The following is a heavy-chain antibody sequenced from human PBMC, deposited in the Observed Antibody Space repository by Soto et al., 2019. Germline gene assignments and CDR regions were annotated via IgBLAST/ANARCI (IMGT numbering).Heavy chain of an antibody. D-gene: IGHD5-12*01. CDR3: ARGRSRYDQTSNYFDY. V-gene: IGHV3-30-3*01. J-gene: IGHJ4*02. Sequence: GGSLRLSCAASGFTFSSYAMHWVRQAPGKGLEWVAVISYDGSNKYYADSVKGRFTISRDNSKNTLYLQMNSLRAEDTAVYYCARGRSRYDQTSNYFDYWGQGTLVTVSS. CDR1: GFTFSSYA. CDR2: ISYDGSNK.